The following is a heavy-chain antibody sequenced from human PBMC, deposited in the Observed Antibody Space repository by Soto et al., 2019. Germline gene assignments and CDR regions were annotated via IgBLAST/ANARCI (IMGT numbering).Heavy chain of an antibody. CDR2: IIPIFGTA. CDR3: ARAIGYCISTSCSHYYYSGMDV. J-gene: IGHJ6*02. D-gene: IGHD2-2*01. Sequence: QVQLVQSGAEVKKPGSSVKVSCKASGGTFSSYAISWVRQAPGQGLEWMGGIIPIFGTANYAQKFQGRVTITANDSTTTAYRELCSLRSEDTAVYYCARAIGYCISTSCSHYYYSGMDVWGQGTTVTVSS. CDR1: GGTFSSYA. V-gene: IGHV1-69*12.